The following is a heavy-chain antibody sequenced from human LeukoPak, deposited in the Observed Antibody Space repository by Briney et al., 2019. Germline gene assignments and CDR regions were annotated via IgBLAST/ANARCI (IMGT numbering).Heavy chain of an antibody. J-gene: IGHJ4*02. D-gene: IGHD3-22*01. CDR2: INPNSGGT. Sequence: ASVKVSCKASGYTFTGYYMHWVRQAPGQGLEWMGRINPNSGGTNYAQKFQGRVTITRDTSISTAYMELSRLRSDDTAVYYCARAEIYYDSSGYYFYWGQGTLVTVSS. CDR3: ARAEIYYDSSGYYFY. V-gene: IGHV1-2*06. CDR1: GYTFTGYY.